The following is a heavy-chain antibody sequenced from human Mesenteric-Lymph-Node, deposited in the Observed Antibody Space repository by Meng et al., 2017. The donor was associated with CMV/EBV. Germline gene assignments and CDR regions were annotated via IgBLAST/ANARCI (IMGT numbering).Heavy chain of an antibody. D-gene: IGHD3-16*01. J-gene: IGHJ4*02. Sequence: GGSLRLSCAASGFAFSDNEMNWVRQAPGKGLEWVATISYRSVYIYYADSVKGRFTISRDNAKTSLDLHMNSLRAEDTAVYYCARFWAGGTNLDYWGRGTLVTVSS. CDR2: ISYRSVYI. CDR3: ARFWAGGTNLDY. CDR1: GFAFSDNE. V-gene: IGHV3-21*01.